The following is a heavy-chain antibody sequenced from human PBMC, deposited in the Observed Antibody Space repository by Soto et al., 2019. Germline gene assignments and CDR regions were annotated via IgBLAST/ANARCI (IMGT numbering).Heavy chain of an antibody. CDR2: IIPILGIA. D-gene: IGHD1-20*01. Sequence: QVQLVQSGAEVKKPGSSVKVSCKASGGTFSSYTISWVRQAPGQGLEWMGRIIPILGIANYAQKFQGRVTITADKSTSTAYMELSSLRSEDTAVYYCARGYPEYGGITGTFDYWGQGTLVTVSS. J-gene: IGHJ4*02. V-gene: IGHV1-69*02. CDR1: GGTFSSYT. CDR3: ARGYPEYGGITGTFDY.